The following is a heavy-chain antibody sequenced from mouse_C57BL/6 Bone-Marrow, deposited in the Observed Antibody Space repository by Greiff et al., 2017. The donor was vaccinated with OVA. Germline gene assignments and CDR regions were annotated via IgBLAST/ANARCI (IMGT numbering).Heavy chain of an antibody. J-gene: IGHJ4*01. D-gene: IGHD1-1*01. CDR3: TRRAYYYGSSFLYYYAMDY. CDR2: IRNKANNHAT. Sequence: EVKLVESGGGLVQPGGSMKLSCAASGFTFRDAWMDWVRQSPEKGLEWVAEIRNKANNHATYYAESVKGRFTISRDDSKSSVYLQMNSLRAEDTGIYYCTRRAYYYGSSFLYYYAMDYWGQGTSVTVSS. CDR1: GFTFRDAW. V-gene: IGHV6-6*01.